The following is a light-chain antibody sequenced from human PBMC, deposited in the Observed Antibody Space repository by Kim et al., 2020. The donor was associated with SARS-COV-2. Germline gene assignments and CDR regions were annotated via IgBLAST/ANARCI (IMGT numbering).Light chain of an antibody. CDR1: QSISSY. CDR3: QQRSDWRRIT. Sequence: SPGDSATLSCRTSQSISSYLAWYQPKPGQAPRLLIYDASRRATGTPARFSGSGSGTDFTLTINGLEPEDFAVYYCQQRSDWRRITFGQGTRLEIK. J-gene: IGKJ5*01. V-gene: IGKV3-11*01. CDR2: DAS.